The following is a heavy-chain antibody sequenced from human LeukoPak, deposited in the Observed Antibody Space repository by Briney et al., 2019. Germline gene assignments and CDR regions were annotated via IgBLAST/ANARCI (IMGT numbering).Heavy chain of an antibody. D-gene: IGHD4-17*01. V-gene: IGHV4-34*01. CDR1: GESFSGYY. J-gene: IGHJ4*02. Sequence: SETVSLTCAVYGESFSGYYWSWMRQPPGKGLEWIGQINHSGGTNYNPSLKSRVTISVDTSKNQFSLKLSSVTAADTAVYYCARDLTPTVTTAIWGQGTLVTVSS. CDR3: ARDLTPTVTTAI. CDR2: INHSGGT.